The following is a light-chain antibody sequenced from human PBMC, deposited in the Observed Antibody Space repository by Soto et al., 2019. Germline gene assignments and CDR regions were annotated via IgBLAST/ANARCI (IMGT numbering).Light chain of an antibody. J-gene: IGLJ1*01. CDR3: AAWDDSLNGLV. CDR1: SSNIGNNA. CDR2: YDD. V-gene: IGLV1-36*01. Sequence: VLTQPPSVPEAPRQRVTISCSGSSSNIGNNAVNWYQQLPGKAPKLLIYYDDLLPSGVSDRFSGSKSGTSASLAISGLQSEDEADYYCAAWDDSLNGLVFGTGTKVTVL.